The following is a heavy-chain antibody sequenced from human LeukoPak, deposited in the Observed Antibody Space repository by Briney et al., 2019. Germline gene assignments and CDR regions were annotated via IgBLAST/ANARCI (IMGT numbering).Heavy chain of an antibody. Sequence: GGSLRLSCAASGFIFSSYIMNWVRQAPGKGLEWVSYISSSSSTIYYADPVKGRFTISRDNVRNSLYLQMNSLRAEDTAVYYCARERLRGYNYGLDYWGQGTLVTVSS. CDR3: ARERLRGYNYGLDY. V-gene: IGHV3-48*01. CDR1: GFIFSSYI. CDR2: ISSSSSTI. J-gene: IGHJ4*02. D-gene: IGHD5-18*01.